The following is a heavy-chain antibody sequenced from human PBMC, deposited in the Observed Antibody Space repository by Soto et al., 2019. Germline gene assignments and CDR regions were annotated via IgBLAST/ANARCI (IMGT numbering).Heavy chain of an antibody. CDR3: ARDNAPLLWFGELLY. CDR2: ISYDGSNK. D-gene: IGHD3-10*01. Sequence: GGSLRLSCAASGFTFSSYAMHWVRQAPGKGLEWVAVISYDGSNKYYADSVKGRFTISRDNSKNTLYLQMNSLRAEDTAVYYCARDNAPLLWFGELLYWGQGTLVTVSS. J-gene: IGHJ1*01. V-gene: IGHV3-30-3*01. CDR1: GFTFSSYA.